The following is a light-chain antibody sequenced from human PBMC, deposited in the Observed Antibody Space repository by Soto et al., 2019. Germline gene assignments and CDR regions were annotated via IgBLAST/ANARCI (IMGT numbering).Light chain of an antibody. CDR3: QSYDSSLSGSVV. CDR1: SSNIGAGYD. CDR2: GNS. V-gene: IGLV1-40*01. J-gene: IGLJ2*01. Sequence: QSVLTQPPSVSGAPGPRVTISCTGSSSNIGAGYDVHWYQQLPGTAPKLLIYGNSNRPSGVPDRFSGSKSGTSASLAITGLQAEDEADYYCQSYDSSLSGSVVFGGGTKLTDL.